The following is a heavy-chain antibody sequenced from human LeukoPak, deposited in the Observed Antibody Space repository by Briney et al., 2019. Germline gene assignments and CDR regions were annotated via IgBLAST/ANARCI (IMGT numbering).Heavy chain of an antibody. CDR1: GFIFTTYT. V-gene: IGHV3-30*04. CDR3: AKELTAMPDY. D-gene: IGHD5-18*01. J-gene: IGHJ4*02. CDR2: MSYDEKNQ. Sequence: GGSLRLSCAASGFIFTTYTMHWVRQAPGKGLEWVAVMSYDEKNQYYADSVKGRFTISRDNSKNTLYLQMNSLRAEDTAVYYCAKELTAMPDYWGQGTLVTVSS.